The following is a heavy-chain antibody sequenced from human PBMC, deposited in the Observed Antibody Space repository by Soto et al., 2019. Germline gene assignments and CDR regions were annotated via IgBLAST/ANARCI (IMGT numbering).Heavy chain of an antibody. CDR1: AVTFTSYF. V-gene: IGHV1-46*01. Sequence: VASVKVSCKAPAVTFTSYFMHWVRQAPGHGLEWIGVINPNGGSTKFAQTFQGRVTITRDTSASTAYMELSSLRSEDTAVYYCARDGRLVTIFGVVIHGMDVWGQGTTVTVSS. CDR2: INPNGGST. CDR3: ARDGRLVTIFGVVIHGMDV. D-gene: IGHD3-3*01. J-gene: IGHJ6*02.